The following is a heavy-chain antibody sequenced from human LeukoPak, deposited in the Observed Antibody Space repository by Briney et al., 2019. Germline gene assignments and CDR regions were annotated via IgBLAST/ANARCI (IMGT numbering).Heavy chain of an antibody. CDR2: INYSGNT. CDR3: ARFTSSSLGSDY. J-gene: IGHJ4*02. D-gene: IGHD6-6*01. V-gene: IGHV4-39*07. CDR1: GGSISSSSYY. Sequence: PSETLSLTCTVSGGSISSSSYYWGWIRQPPGKGLEWIGSINYSGNTNYNPSLKSRVTISVDTSKNQFSLKLSSVTAADTAVYYCARFTSSSLGSDYWGQGTLVTVSS.